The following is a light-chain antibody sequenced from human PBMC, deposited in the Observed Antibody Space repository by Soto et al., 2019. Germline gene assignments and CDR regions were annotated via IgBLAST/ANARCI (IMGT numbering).Light chain of an antibody. J-gene: IGKJ5*01. CDR1: QTVSSY. CDR3: QQSFTTPS. V-gene: IGKV1-39*01. Sequence: DIQMTQSPSSLSSSVGYRFNITCRASQTVSSYLNWYQQKPGTVPKLLIYATSNLQSGVPSRFSGRGFGTDFTLTISSLQPEDFATYYCQQSFTTPSFGQGTRLETK. CDR2: ATS.